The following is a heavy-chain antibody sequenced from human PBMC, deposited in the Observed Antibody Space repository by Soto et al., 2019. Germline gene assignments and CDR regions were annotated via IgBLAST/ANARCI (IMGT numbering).Heavy chain of an antibody. CDR3: ARTTAVPNTLRSRSFFDY. CDR2: VYYSGTT. J-gene: IGHJ4*02. D-gene: IGHD4-17*01. CDR1: GGSVSDKTYY. V-gene: IGHV4-61*01. Sequence: SETLSLTCSVSGGSVSDKTYYWSWIRQPPGKRLEWIGYVYYSGTTNYNPSLKSRVTISVDLSKNRFSLRLSSVTTADTALYYCARTTAVPNTLRSRSFFDYWGQGTLVTVSS.